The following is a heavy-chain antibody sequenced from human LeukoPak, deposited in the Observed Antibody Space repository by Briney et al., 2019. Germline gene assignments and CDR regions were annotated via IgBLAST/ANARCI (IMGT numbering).Heavy chain of an antibody. Sequence: GGSLRLSCAGSGFIFSHYWMSWLRQAPGKGPEWVAIIKLLGDEQYYGDSVKGRFIISRDNANNSLDLQMNSLRADDTAGYYCARALTTDHSGRWFDPWGQGTLVTVSS. CDR3: ARALTTDHSGRWFDP. D-gene: IGHD4-17*01. CDR2: IKLLGDEQ. J-gene: IGHJ5*02. CDR1: GFIFSHYW. V-gene: IGHV3-7*01.